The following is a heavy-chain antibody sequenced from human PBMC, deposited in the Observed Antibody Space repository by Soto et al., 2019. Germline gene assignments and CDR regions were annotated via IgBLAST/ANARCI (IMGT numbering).Heavy chain of an antibody. CDR2: ISGSGGST. V-gene: IGHV3-23*01. CDR3: AKDKNDFWSGYYSYGMDV. CDR1: GFTFSSYA. D-gene: IGHD3-3*01. Sequence: PGGSLRLSCAASGFTFSSYAMSWVRQAPGKGLEWVSAISGSGGSTYYAYSVKGRFTISRDNSKNTLYLQMNSLRAEDTAVYYCAKDKNDFWSGYYSYGMDVWGQGTTVTVSS. J-gene: IGHJ6*02.